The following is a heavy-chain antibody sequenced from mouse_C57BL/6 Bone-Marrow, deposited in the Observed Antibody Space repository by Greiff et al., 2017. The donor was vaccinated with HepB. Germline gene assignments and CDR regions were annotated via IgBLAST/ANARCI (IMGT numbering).Heavy chain of an antibody. J-gene: IGHJ4*01. V-gene: IGHV5-2*01. D-gene: IGHD2-4*01. CDR2: INSDGGST. CDR3: ARHNYDYDVEYAMDY. CDR1: EYEFPSHD. Sequence: DVQLVESGGGLVQPGESLKLSCESNEYEFPSHDMSWVRKTPEKRLELVAAINSDGGSTYYPDTMERRFIISRDNTKKTLYLQMSSLRSEDTALYYCARHNYDYDVEYAMDYWGQGTAVTVSS.